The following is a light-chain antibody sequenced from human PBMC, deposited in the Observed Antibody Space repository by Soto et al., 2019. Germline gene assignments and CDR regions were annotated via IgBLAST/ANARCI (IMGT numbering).Light chain of an antibody. CDR1: SSNIGTNT. Sequence: QSVLTQPPSASGTPGQRVTITCSGSSSNIGTNTVRWYRRLPGTAPKVLVYNDHERPSGVPDRFSGSKSGTSASLAISGLQSGDEADYYCAAWDDSLWVFGGGTKLTVL. CDR3: AAWDDSLWV. CDR2: NDH. J-gene: IGLJ3*02. V-gene: IGLV1-44*01.